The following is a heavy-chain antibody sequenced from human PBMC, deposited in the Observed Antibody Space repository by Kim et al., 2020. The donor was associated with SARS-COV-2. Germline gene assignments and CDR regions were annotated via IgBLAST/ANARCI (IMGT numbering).Heavy chain of an antibody. V-gene: IGHV3-33*01. D-gene: IGHD3-10*01. CDR1: GFTFSSYG. Sequence: GGSLRLSCAASGFTFSSYGMHWVRQAPGKGLEWVAVIWYDGSNKYYADSVKGRFTISRDNSKNTLYLQMNSLRAEDTAVYYCARGITMVRGVTAGDYWGQGTLVTVSS. CDR3: ARGITMVRGVTAGDY. CDR2: IWYDGSNK. J-gene: IGHJ4*02.